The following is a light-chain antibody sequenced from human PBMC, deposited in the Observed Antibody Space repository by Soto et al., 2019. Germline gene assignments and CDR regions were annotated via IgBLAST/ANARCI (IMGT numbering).Light chain of an antibody. CDR3: QQRSNWPLT. Sequence: IVLTQSQATLSLSPGERATLSCRASQSVSSFLAWYQQKPGQAPRLLIYDASNKATGIPARFSGSGSGTDFTLTINSLEPEDFAVYYCQQRSNWPLTFGGGSKVDI. CDR1: QSVSSF. J-gene: IGKJ4*01. V-gene: IGKV3-11*01. CDR2: DAS.